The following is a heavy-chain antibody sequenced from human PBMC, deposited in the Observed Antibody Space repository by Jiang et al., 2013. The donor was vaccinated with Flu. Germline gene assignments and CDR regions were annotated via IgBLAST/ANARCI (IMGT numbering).Heavy chain of an antibody. Sequence: GAEVKKPGASVKVSCKASGYTFTTYGITWVRQAPGQGLEWMGWISANNGNANYAQNLQGRVTMTTDTSTSTAYMELRSLRSDDTAVYYCAGGRGDGYISHTYYWGQGTLVTVSS. CDR2: ISANNGNA. CDR3: AGGRGDGYISHTYY. D-gene: IGHD5-24*01. J-gene: IGHJ4*02. V-gene: IGHV1-18*01. CDR1: GYTFTTYG.